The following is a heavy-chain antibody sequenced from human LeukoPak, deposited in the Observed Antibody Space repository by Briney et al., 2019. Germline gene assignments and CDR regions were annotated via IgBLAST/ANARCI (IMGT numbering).Heavy chain of an antibody. CDR1: GGSISSGSYY. D-gene: IGHD2/OR15-2a*01. Sequence: PSETLSLTCTVSGGSISSGSYYWGWIRQPPGKGLEWIGSIYYSGSTYYNPSLKSRVTISVDTSKNQFSLRLSSVTAADTAVYYCAGSPFDRNTYFQGYMWGQGTMVTVSS. V-gene: IGHV4-39*07. J-gene: IGHJ3*02. CDR3: AGSPFDRNTYFQGYM. CDR2: IYYSGST.